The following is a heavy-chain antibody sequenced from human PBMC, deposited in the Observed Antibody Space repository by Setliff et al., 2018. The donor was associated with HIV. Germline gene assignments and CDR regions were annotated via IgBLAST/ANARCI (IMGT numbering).Heavy chain of an antibody. CDR1: GFTFTTYG. D-gene: IGHD1-26*01. V-gene: IGHV3-33*01. Sequence: PGGSLRLSCAASGFTFTTYGMHWVRQAPGKGLEWVAIIWYDGSNKHYADSVKGRFTISRDDSKNTVYLQMNNLRAEDTAVYYCARDRGGSYTPLDFWGQGALVTVSS. J-gene: IGHJ4*02. CDR2: IWYDGSNK. CDR3: ARDRGGSYTPLDF.